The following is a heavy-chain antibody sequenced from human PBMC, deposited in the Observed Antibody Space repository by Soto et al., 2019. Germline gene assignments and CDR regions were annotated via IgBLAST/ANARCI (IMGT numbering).Heavy chain of an antibody. J-gene: IGHJ4*02. V-gene: IGHV3-9*01. CDR1: GFTFDDYA. D-gene: IGHD4-17*01. CDR3: AKDIEVEPTVKTYFDY. Sequence: EVQLVESGGGLVKPGRSLRLSCPASGFTFDDYAMHWVRQAPGKGLEWVSGISWYSGSIGYADSVKGRFTISRDNAKNSLYLQRNSLRAEDTVLYYCAKDIEVEPTVKTYFDYWDKATLVTVSS. CDR2: ISWYSGSI.